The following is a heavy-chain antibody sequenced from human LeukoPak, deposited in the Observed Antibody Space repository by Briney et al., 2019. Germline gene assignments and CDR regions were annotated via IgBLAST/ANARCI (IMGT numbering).Heavy chain of an antibody. CDR1: GYTFTSYG. D-gene: IGHD3-22*01. J-gene: IGHJ6*03. CDR3: ARGMYYYDSSAYRPRYIDV. Sequence: ASVKVSCKASGYTFTSYGISWVRQAPGQGLEWMGWISAYNGNTNYAQKLQGRVTMTTDTSTSTAYMELRSLRSDDTAVYYCARGMYYYDSSAYRPRYIDVWGKGTTVTVSS. V-gene: IGHV1-18*01. CDR2: ISAYNGNT.